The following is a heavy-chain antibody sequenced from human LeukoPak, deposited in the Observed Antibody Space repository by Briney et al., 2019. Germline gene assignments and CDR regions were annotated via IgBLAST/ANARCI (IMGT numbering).Heavy chain of an antibody. CDR2: IPYDGSNK. D-gene: IGHD3-9*01. CDR3: AKDTNYDILDY. Sequence: GGSLRLSCAASGFTFSSYGMHWVRQAPGKGLEWVAVIPYDGSNKYYADSVKGRFTISRDNSKNTLYLQMNSLRAEDTAVYYCAKDTNYDILDYWGQGTLVTVSS. J-gene: IGHJ4*02. CDR1: GFTFSSYG. V-gene: IGHV3-30*18.